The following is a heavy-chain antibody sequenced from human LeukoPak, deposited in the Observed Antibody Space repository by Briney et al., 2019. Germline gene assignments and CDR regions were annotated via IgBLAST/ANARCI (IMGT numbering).Heavy chain of an antibody. J-gene: IGHJ6*03. V-gene: IGHV3-33*08. CDR2: ISYDGGNK. CDR1: GFTFSSNG. CDR3: ARAPRGYDFWSGYYKYYYYMDV. D-gene: IGHD3-3*01. Sequence: PGRSLSLSCEASGFTFSSNGMHWVRQAPGKGLEWVALISYDGGNKYYADSVKGRFTISRDNAKNSLYLQMNSLRAEDTAVYYCARAPRGYDFWSGYYKYYYYMDVWGKGTTVTVSS.